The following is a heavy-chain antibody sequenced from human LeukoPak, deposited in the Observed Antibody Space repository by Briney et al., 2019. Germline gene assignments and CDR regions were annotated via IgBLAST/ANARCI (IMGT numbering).Heavy chain of an antibody. CDR2: ISGSGGST. V-gene: IGHV3-23*01. Sequence: GGSLRLSCADSGFTFSSYAMSWVRQAPGKGLEWVSVISGSGGSTYYADSVKGRFTISRDNSKNTLYLQMNSLRAEDTAVYYCAKDRVVSGSYFFDYWGQGTLVTVSS. CDR1: GFTFSSYA. J-gene: IGHJ4*02. D-gene: IGHD1-26*01. CDR3: AKDRVVSGSYFFDY.